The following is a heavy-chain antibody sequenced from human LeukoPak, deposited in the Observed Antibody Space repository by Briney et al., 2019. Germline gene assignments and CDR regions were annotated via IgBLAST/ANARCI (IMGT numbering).Heavy chain of an antibody. CDR3: AKDLYSSGWYGFDY. Sequence: GGSLRLSCAASGFTFSNYAMSWFRQAPGKGLEWVSPISGSGGDTYYPGSVKGRFTISRDNSKNTLYLQMNSLRAEDTAVYYCAKDLYSSGWYGFDYWGQGALVTVSS. D-gene: IGHD6-19*01. J-gene: IGHJ4*02. V-gene: IGHV3-23*01. CDR1: GFTFSNYA. CDR2: ISGSGGDT.